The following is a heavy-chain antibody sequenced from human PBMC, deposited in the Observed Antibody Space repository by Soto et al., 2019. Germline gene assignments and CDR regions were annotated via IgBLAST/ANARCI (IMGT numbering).Heavy chain of an antibody. D-gene: IGHD3-3*01. CDR1: GYTFTSYD. J-gene: IGHJ3*02. CDR3: ARGRHYDFWSGYFKAFDI. V-gene: IGHV1-8*01. Sequence: ASVKVSCKASGYTFTSYDINWVRQATGQGLEWMGWMNPNSGNTGYAQKFQGRVTMTRNTSISTAYMELSSLRSEDTVVYYCARGRHYDFWSGYFKAFDIWGQGTMVTVSS. CDR2: MNPNSGNT.